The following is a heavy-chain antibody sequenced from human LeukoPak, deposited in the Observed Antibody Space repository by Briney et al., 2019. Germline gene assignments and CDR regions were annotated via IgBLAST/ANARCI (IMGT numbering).Heavy chain of an antibody. CDR1: GVSINSGDYD. J-gene: IGHJ4*01. V-gene: IGHV4-39*07. D-gene: IGHD5/OR15-5a*01. CDR2: LFYTGNT. Sequence: NPSETLSLTCTVSGVSINSGDYDWPWLRQPRGKVLEWIGSLFYTGNTYYSPSLRSRVAMSIDMSKNQFSLNLFSVTAADTAVYYCARENIVSTRDFDCWGHGTLVTVSA. CDR3: ARENIVSTRDFDC.